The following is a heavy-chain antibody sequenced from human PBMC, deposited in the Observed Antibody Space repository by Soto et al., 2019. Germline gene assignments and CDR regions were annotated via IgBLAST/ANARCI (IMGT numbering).Heavy chain of an antibody. D-gene: IGHD6-19*01. Sequence: GGSLILSCAASGFTFSSDAMSWVRQAPGKGLEWVSGISGSGGSTCYGDSVKGRFTISRDNSKNTLYLQMNSLRAEDTAVYYCAKVSSSGWDHFDYWGQGTLVTVSS. CDR1: GFTFSSDA. CDR3: AKVSSSGWDHFDY. CDR2: ISGSGGST. J-gene: IGHJ4*02. V-gene: IGHV3-23*01.